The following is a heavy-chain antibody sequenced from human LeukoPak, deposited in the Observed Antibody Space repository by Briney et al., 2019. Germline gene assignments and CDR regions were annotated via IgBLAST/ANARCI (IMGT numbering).Heavy chain of an antibody. CDR2: ISASGGST. D-gene: IGHD3-3*01. J-gene: IGHJ2*01. V-gene: IGHV3-23*01. Sequence: GGSLRLSCAASGFTFNTYAMSWVRQAPGKGLEWVSGISASGGSTYYADSVKGRFTISRDNSKNTLYLQMNSLRAEDTAVYYCAKVPVEVYDFWSGYSSGWYFDLWGRGTLVTVSS. CDR1: GFTFNTYA. CDR3: AKVPVEVYDFWSGYSSGWYFDL.